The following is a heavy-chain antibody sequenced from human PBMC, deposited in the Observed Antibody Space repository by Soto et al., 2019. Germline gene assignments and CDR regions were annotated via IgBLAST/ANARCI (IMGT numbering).Heavy chain of an antibody. D-gene: IGHD5-12*01. CDR3: VSRRRWLQFKLKFDY. CDR1: GYTFTSYD. CDR2: MNPNSGNT. Sequence: QVQLVQSGAEVKKPGASVKVSCKASGYTFTSYDINWVRQATGQGLEWMGWMNPNSGNTGYAQKFQGRVTMTRNTSISTAYMELSSLRSEDTAVYYCVSRRRWLQFKLKFDYWGQGTLVTVSS. V-gene: IGHV1-8*01. J-gene: IGHJ4*02.